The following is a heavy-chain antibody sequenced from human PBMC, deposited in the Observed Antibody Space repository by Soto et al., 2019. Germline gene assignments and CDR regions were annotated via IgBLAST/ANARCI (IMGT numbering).Heavy chain of an antibody. CDR1: GFTFSSYG. V-gene: IGHV3-30*18. J-gene: IGHJ4*02. Sequence: GRSLRLSCAPSGFTFSSYGMHWVCQAPGKGLEWLAVISYDGSNKYYADSVKGRFTISRYNTKNTLYLQMNSLRAEDTAVYYCAKDAQDSSGYTFDYWGQGTLVTVSS. D-gene: IGHD3-22*01. CDR2: ISYDGSNK. CDR3: AKDAQDSSGYTFDY.